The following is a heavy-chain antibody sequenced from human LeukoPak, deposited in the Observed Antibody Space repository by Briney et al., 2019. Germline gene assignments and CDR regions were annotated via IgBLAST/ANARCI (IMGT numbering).Heavy chain of an antibody. Sequence: SVKVSCKASGYTFTSYGISWVRQAPGQGLEWLRRIIPIFGTANYAQKFQGRVTITTDESTSTAYMELSSLRSEDTAVYYCARSSPKDSSSWFDYFDYWGQGTLVTVSS. J-gene: IGHJ4*02. D-gene: IGHD6-13*01. CDR1: GYTFTSYG. CDR2: IIPIFGTA. V-gene: IGHV1-69*05. CDR3: ARSSPKDSSSWFDYFDY.